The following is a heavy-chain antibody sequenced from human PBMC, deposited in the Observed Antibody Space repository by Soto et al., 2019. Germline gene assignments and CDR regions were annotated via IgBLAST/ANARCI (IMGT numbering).Heavy chain of an antibody. CDR1: GGSLSSYY. D-gene: IGHD4-17*01. Sequence: LLQASETLSLTCTVSGGSLSSYYWSWIRQPPGKGLEWIGYIYYSGSTNYNPSLKSRVTISVDTSKNQFSLKLSSVTAADTAVYYCARSWVTTSDKYYFDYWGQGTLVTVSS. CDR2: IYYSGST. J-gene: IGHJ4*02. CDR3: ARSWVTTSDKYYFDY. V-gene: IGHV4-59*08.